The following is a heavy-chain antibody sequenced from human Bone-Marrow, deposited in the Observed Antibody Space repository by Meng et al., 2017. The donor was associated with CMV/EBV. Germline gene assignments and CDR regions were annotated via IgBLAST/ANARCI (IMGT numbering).Heavy chain of an antibody. V-gene: IGHV3-21*01. CDR1: GFTFSSYS. Sequence: GGSLRLSCAASGFTFSSYSMNWVRQAPGKGLEWVSSISSSSSYIYYADSVKGRFTISRDNAKNSVFLQMNSLRAEDTAVYYCAHKFGGYALANWGQGTLVTVSS. CDR3: AHKFGGYALAN. CDR2: ISSSSSYI. J-gene: IGHJ4*02. D-gene: IGHD3-10*01.